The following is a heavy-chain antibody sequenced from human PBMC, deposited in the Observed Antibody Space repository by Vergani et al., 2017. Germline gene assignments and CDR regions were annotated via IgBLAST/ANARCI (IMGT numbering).Heavy chain of an antibody. CDR1: GFPFSDYG. J-gene: IGHJ6*03. CDR3: ARDFLTGVTALDYYYLGV. Sequence: QVQLVESGGGEVQPGRSLRLSCSAAGFPFSDYGVHWVRPAPGTGLVWVSVISYDGNKKNYADSVKGRFTISSDNSKKTLFLQMNALRAEDTTVYYCARDFLTGVTALDYYYLGVWGKGTTVTVSS. CDR2: ISYDGNKK. D-gene: IGHD1-20*01. V-gene: IGHV3-30*03.